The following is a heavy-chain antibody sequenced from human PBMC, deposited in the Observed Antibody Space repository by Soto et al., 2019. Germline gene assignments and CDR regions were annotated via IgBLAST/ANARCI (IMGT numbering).Heavy chain of an antibody. J-gene: IGHJ3*02. CDR1: GFTFSSYG. V-gene: IGHV3-30*18. CDR2: ISYDGSNK. Sequence: QVQLVESGGGVVQPGRSLRLSCAASGFTFSSYGMHWVRQAPGKGLEWVAVISYDGSNKYYADSVKGRFTISRDNSKNTLYLQMNSLRAEDTAVYYCAKDQAGYYYWAGAFDIWGQGTMVTVSS. D-gene: IGHD3-10*01. CDR3: AKDQAGYYYWAGAFDI.